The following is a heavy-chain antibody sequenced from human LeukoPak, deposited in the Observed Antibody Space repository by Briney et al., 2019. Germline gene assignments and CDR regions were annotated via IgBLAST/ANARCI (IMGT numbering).Heavy chain of an antibody. V-gene: IGHV4-59*12. CDR2: IYYSGST. J-gene: IGHJ3*02. Sequence: PSETLSLTCTVSGGSISSYYWSWIRQPLGKGLEWIGYIYYSGSTNYNPSLKSRVTISVDTSKNQFSLKLSSVTAADTAVYYCARGVIVARIDAFDIWGQGTMVTVSS. CDR3: ARGVIVARIDAFDI. D-gene: IGHD3-22*01. CDR1: GGSISSYY.